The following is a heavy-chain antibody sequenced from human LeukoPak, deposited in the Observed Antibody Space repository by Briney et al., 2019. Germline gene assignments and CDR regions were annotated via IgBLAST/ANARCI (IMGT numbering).Heavy chain of an antibody. D-gene: IGHD3-9*01. Sequence: GGSLRLSCAASGFTFSTYTMNWVRQAPGKGLEWVSSISSSSSYIYYADSVKGRFTISRDNAKNSLYLQMSSLRVEDTAIYYCTRGYDISDHWGQGTVVTVSS. CDR1: GFTFSTYT. CDR2: ISSSSSYI. J-gene: IGHJ5*02. CDR3: TRGYDISDH. V-gene: IGHV3-21*01.